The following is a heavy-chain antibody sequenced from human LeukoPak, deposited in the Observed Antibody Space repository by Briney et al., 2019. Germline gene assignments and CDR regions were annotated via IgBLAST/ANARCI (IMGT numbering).Heavy chain of an antibody. CDR2: IIPIFGTA. CDR1: GGTFSSYA. J-gene: IGHJ5*02. D-gene: IGHD1-7*01. CDR3: ATYNWNYPKNWFDP. Sequence: SVKVSCKASGGTFSSYAISWVRQAPGQGLEWMGGIIPIFGTANYAQKFQGRVTITTDESTSTAYMELSSLRSEDTAVYYCATYNWNYPKNWFDPWGQGTLVTVSS. V-gene: IGHV1-69*05.